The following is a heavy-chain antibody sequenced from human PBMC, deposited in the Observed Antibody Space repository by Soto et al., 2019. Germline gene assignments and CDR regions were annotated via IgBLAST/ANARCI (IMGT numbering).Heavy chain of an antibody. D-gene: IGHD3-10*01. J-gene: IGHJ4*02. CDR2: ITDTGGEA. CDR1: GLTFGSRA. CDR3: VRGSKDSDPGSRIFDF. V-gene: IGHV3-23*01. Sequence: PGRSLRLSCAAPGLTFGSRAMSWVRQSPGEGLEWVSTITDTGGEAKYADSVMGRFAISRDNSKNTRYLQMSALRAEDAAIYFFVRGSKDSDPGSRIFDFWGRGTLVTASS.